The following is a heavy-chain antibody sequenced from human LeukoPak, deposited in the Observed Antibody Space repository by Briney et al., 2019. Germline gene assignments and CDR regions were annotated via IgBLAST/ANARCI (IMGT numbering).Heavy chain of an antibody. V-gene: IGHV3-48*03. Sequence: GGSLRLSCAASGFTFSSYEMNWVRQAPGKGLEWVSYIGSSGSTIYYADSVKGRFTISRDNAKNSLYLQMNSLRAEDTAVYYCARNYYDSSGYHDYGYWGQGTLVTVSS. CDR3: ARNYYDSSGYHDYGY. D-gene: IGHD3-22*01. CDR2: IGSSGSTI. J-gene: IGHJ4*02. CDR1: GFTFSSYE.